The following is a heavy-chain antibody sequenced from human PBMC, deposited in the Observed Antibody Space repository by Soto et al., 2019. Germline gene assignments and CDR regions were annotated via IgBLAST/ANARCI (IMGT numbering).Heavy chain of an antibody. D-gene: IGHD6-13*01. Sequence: QVQLQESGPGLVKASETLSLTCTASGVSIKYYYWSWIRQPAGKGLAWIGRIDSSGNTNYNPSLRRRVTMSVDTSKKQFSLKLTSVTAADTAIYYCAMYSSDWFQTEGLDVWGQGTTVTVSS. CDR1: GVSIKYYY. CDR2: IDSSGNT. V-gene: IGHV4-4*07. J-gene: IGHJ6*02. CDR3: AMYSSDWFQTEGLDV.